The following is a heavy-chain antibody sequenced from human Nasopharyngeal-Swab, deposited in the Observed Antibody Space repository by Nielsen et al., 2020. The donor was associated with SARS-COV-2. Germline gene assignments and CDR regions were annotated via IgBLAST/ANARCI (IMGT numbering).Heavy chain of an antibody. V-gene: IGHV3-48*04. J-gene: IGHJ4*02. CDR1: GFTFSSYS. D-gene: IGHD6-19*01. CDR2: ISSSSSTI. Sequence: GESLKISCAASGFTFSSYSMNWVRQAPGKGLEWVSYISSSSSTIYYADSVKGRFTISRDNAKNSLYLQMNSLRAEDTAVYYCATSSSGVIDGPLDYWGQGTLVTVS. CDR3: ATSSSGVIDGPLDY.